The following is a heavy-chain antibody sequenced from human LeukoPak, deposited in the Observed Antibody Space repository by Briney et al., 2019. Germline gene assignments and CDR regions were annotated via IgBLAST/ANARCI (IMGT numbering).Heavy chain of an antibody. D-gene: IGHD3-22*01. CDR1: GGSISTYY. J-gene: IGHJ4*02. V-gene: IGHV4-59*01. CDR2: IYYSGST. Sequence: SETLSLTCAVSGGSISTYYWSWIRQPPGKGLEWIGYIYYSGSTNYNPSLKSRVTISVDTSKNQFSLKLSSVTAADTAVYYCARAEVLPDYFDTSGAFDYWGRGTLVTVSS. CDR3: ARAEVLPDYFDTSGAFDY.